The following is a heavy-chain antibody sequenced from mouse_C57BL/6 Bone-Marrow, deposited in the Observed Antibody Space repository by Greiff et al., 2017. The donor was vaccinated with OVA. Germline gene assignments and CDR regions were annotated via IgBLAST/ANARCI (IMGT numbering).Heavy chain of an antibody. CDR1: GFTFSDYY. J-gene: IGHJ4*01. Sequence: EVKLVESGGGLVQPGGSLKLSCAASGFTFSDYYMYWVRQTPEKRLEWVAYISNGGGSTYYPDTVKGRFTISRDNAKNTLYLQMSRLKSEDTAMYYCARHNCYYGSMDYWGQGTSVTVSS. CDR2: ISNGGGST. CDR3: ARHNCYYGSMDY. D-gene: IGHD1-1*01. V-gene: IGHV5-12*01.